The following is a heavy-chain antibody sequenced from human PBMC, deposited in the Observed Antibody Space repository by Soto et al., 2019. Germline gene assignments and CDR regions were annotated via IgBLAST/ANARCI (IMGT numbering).Heavy chain of an antibody. V-gene: IGHV4-61*01. Sequence: QVQLQGSGPRLVKPSETLSLSCSVSGVSVTGGNFFWCWIRQPPGKTLEWLGCISNSETANSNPSLKNRVTLSLGTSTYRFSLKLNSVTAADTAVYFCARGGLHLGEFSLGQFDPWGQGTLVTVSS. CDR3: ARGGLHLGEFSLGQFDP. D-gene: IGHD3-16*02. J-gene: IGHJ5*02. CDR2: ISNSETA. CDR1: GVSVTGGNFF.